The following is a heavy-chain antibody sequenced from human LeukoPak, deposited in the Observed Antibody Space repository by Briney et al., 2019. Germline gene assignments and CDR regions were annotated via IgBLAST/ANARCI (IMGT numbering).Heavy chain of an antibody. CDR3: ARGYRTMAV. CDR1: GFTFSRYW. V-gene: IGHV3-74*03. D-gene: IGHD2-2*01. Sequence: PGGSLRLSCAASGFTFSRYWMHWVRQAPGKGLMWVSRISPDGSTTLYADSVKGRFTISRDNAKNLLYLQMNSLRAGDTAVYYCARGYRTMAVWGQGTLVTVSS. J-gene: IGHJ4*02. CDR2: ISPDGSTT.